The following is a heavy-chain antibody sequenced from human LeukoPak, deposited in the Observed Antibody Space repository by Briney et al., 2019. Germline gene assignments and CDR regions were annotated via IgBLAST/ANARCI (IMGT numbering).Heavy chain of an antibody. CDR2: INHSGST. J-gene: IGHJ6*03. D-gene: IGHD3-3*01. CDR1: GGSFSGYY. V-gene: IGHV4-34*01. Sequence: PSETLSLTCAFYGGSFSGYYLSWIRQPPGKGLEGIGEINHSGSTNYNPSLNSRVTISVDTSKTQFSLKLSSVTAAETAVYYCARSLLEWLLSPYYYYYMDVWGKGTTVTVSS. CDR3: ARSLLEWLLSPYYYYYMDV.